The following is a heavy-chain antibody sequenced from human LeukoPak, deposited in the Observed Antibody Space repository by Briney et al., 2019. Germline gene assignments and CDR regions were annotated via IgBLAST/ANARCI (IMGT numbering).Heavy chain of an antibody. Sequence: GGSLRLSCVASGFTFNTYGMHWVRQAPGKGLEWVAVIWYDGSNKYYADSVRGRFTISRDNSKNTLYLQMNSLRAEDTAVYFCVRDSGEIPNTYYYDSSGYLHYWGPGTLVTVSS. D-gene: IGHD3-22*01. CDR3: VRDSGEIPNTYYYDSSGYLHY. J-gene: IGHJ4*02. CDR1: GFTFNTYG. V-gene: IGHV3-33*08. CDR2: IWYDGSNK.